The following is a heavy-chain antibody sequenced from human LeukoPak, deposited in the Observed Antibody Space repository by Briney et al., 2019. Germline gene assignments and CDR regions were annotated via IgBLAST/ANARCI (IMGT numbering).Heavy chain of an antibody. CDR2: IKQDGSEK. CDR1: GFIFSDYW. V-gene: IGHV3-7*01. CDR3: ARGRIRAHTVMVRGATFDY. D-gene: IGHD3-10*01. Sequence: GGSLRLSCAASGFIFSDYWMTWVRQAPGKGPEWVANIKQDGSEKYYVDSVRGRFTISRDNAKNSLFLQMSSLRVEDTAVYYCARGRIRAHTVMVRGATFDYWGQGTLVTVSS. J-gene: IGHJ4*02.